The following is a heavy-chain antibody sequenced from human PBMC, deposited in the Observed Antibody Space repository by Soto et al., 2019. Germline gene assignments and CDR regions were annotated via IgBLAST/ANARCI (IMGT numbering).Heavy chain of an antibody. Sequence: GGSLRLSCAASGFTFSSYGMHWVRQAPGKGLEWVAVISYDGSNKYYADSVKGRFTISRDNSKNTLYLQMNSLRAEDTAVYYCAKSMEFYDILTGCDHWGQGTLVTVSS. CDR2: ISYDGSNK. J-gene: IGHJ4*02. V-gene: IGHV3-30*18. CDR1: GFTFSSYG. D-gene: IGHD3-9*01. CDR3: AKSMEFYDILTGCDH.